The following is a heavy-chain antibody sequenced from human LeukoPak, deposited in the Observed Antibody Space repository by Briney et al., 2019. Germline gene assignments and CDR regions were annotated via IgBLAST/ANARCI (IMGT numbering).Heavy chain of an antibody. CDR3: ARVSLGYCSSTSCDNWFDP. CDR1: GFTFSSYW. J-gene: IGHJ5*02. D-gene: IGHD2-2*01. CDR2: IKQDGSEK. Sequence: PGGSLRLSCAASGFTFSSYWMSWVRQAPGKGLEWVANIKQDGSEKYYVDSVKGRFTISRDNAKNSLYLQMNSLRAEDTAVYYCARVSLGYCSSTSCDNWFDPWGQGTLVTVSS. V-gene: IGHV3-7*01.